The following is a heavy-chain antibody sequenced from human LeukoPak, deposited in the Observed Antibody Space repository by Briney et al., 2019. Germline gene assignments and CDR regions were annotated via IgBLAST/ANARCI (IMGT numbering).Heavy chain of an antibody. CDR1: GFTFSSYA. J-gene: IGHJ5*02. D-gene: IGHD3-10*01. V-gene: IGHV3-15*01. CDR2: IKSKTDGGTT. CDR3: TTDITMVRGYIDP. Sequence: PGGSLRLSCAASGFTFSSYAMSWVRQAPGKGLEWVGRIKSKTDGGTTDYAAPVKGRFTISRDDSKNTLYLQMNSLKTEDTAVYYWTTDITMVRGYIDPWGQGTLVTVSS.